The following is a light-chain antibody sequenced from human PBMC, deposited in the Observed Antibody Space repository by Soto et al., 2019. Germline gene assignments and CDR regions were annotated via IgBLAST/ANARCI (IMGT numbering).Light chain of an antibody. CDR1: QSVGNN. V-gene: IGKV3-15*01. Sequence: EIMMTQSPATLSVSPGERATLSCWASQSVGNNLAWYQQKPGQPPRLLIYYASTRATDVPARFSGSGSGTEFTLTISSLQSEDFALYYYQQYTEWPPITFGQGTRLEIK. CDR3: QQYTEWPPIT. J-gene: IGKJ5*01. CDR2: YAS.